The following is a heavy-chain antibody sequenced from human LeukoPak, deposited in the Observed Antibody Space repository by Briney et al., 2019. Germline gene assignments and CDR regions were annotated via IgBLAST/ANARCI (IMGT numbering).Heavy chain of an antibody. CDR3: ARRPIAVAGKGNWFDP. J-gene: IGHJ5*02. Sequence: SETLSLTCTVSGGSISSSSYYWGWIRQPPGKGLEWIGSIYYSGSTYYNPSLKSRVTISVDTSKNQFSLKLSSATAADTAVYYCARRPIAVAGKGNWFDPWGQGTLVTVSS. D-gene: IGHD6-19*01. CDR2: IYYSGST. CDR1: GGSISSSSYY. V-gene: IGHV4-39*01.